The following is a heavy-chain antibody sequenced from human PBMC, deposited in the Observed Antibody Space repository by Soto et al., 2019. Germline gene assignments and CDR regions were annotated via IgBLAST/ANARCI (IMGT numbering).Heavy chain of an antibody. CDR1: GFIFSDHY. CDR3: ARATTVTDY. D-gene: IGHD4-17*01. Sequence: EVQQVESGGGLVQPGGSLRLSCAASGFIFSDHYMDWVRQAPGKGLEWVGRTRNKANSHTTEYAASVKGRFTISRDDSKNSLYLQMNSLKIEDTAVYYCARATTVTDYWGQGTLVTVSS. V-gene: IGHV3-72*01. CDR2: TRNKANSHTT. J-gene: IGHJ4*02.